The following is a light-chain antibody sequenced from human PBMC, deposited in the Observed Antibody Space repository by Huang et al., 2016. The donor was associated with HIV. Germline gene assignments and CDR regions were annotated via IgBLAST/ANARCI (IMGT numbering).Light chain of an antibody. CDR2: GSS. CDR3: QLYGSYT. CDR1: ETVTSSY. V-gene: IGKV3-20*01. J-gene: IGKJ2*01. Sequence: EIALTQSPGTLSLSPGVGATLSCRASETVTSSYLAWYQQKPGQAPRLLIYGSSSRAVGIPDGCSGSGSGTDFALTISRLEPEDFAVYYCQLYGSYTFGQGTKVEMK.